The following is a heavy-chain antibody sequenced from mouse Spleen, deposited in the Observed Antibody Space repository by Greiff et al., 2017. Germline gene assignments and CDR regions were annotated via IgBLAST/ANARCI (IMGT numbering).Heavy chain of an antibody. CDR3: ARKHSAWFAY. Sequence: VQLKQSGPELVKPGASVKISCKASGYSFTGYYMNWVKQSPEKSLEWIGEINPSTGGTTYNQKFKAKATLTVDKSSSTAYMQLKSLTSEDSAVYYCARKHSAWFAYWGQGTLVTVSA. CDR2: INPSTGGT. CDR1: GYSFTGYY. V-gene: IGHV1-42*01. J-gene: IGHJ3*01.